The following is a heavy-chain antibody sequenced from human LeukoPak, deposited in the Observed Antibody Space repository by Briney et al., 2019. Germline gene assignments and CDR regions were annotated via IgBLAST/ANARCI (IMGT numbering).Heavy chain of an antibody. V-gene: IGHV3-7*04. Sequence: GGSLRLSCAVSGFSFTNFWMSWVRQAPGRGLEWVANIHPEGNEKYHVESVKGRFTISRDNTKNLLFLQMNGLRVNDTAVYYCARGDAFSGDHWGQGTLVTVSS. J-gene: IGHJ4*02. CDR2: IHPEGNEK. CDR1: GFSFTNFW. CDR3: ARGDAFSGDH.